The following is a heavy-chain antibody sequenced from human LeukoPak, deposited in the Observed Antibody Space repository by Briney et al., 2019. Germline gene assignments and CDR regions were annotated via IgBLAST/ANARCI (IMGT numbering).Heavy chain of an antibody. CDR3: ARGPGDFKYYYYYYGMDV. D-gene: IGHD2-21*01. V-gene: IGHV4-34*01. CDR2: INHSGSA. CDR1: GGSFSGYY. Sequence: SETLSLTCAVSGGSFSGYYWTWIRQPPGKGLEWIGEINHSGSANYNPSLKSRVTISVDTSKNQFSLKLSSVTAADTAVYYCARGPGDFKYYYYYYGMDVWGQGTTVTVSS. J-gene: IGHJ6*02.